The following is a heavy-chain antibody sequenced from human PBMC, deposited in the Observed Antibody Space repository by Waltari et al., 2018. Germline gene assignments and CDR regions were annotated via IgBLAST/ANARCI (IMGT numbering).Heavy chain of an antibody. Sequence: QVQLQESGPGLVKPSQTLSLTCTVSGGSISSGSYYWSWIRQPAGKGLEWIGRIYTSGSTNYNPSLKSRVTISVDTSKNQFSLKLSSVTAADTAVYYCARAPRITMIRAFDIWGQGTMVTVSS. CDR1: GGSISSGSYY. CDR3: ARAPRITMIRAFDI. V-gene: IGHV4-61*02. J-gene: IGHJ3*02. D-gene: IGHD3-22*01. CDR2: IYTSGST.